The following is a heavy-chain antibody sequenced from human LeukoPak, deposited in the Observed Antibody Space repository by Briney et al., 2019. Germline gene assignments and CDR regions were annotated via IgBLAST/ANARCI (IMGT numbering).Heavy chain of an antibody. Sequence: PETLSLTCAVYGGSFSGYYWSWIRQPPGKGLEWIGEINHSGSTNYNPSLKSRVTISVDTSKNQFSLKLSSVTAADTAVYYCARGRDLYDSSGYYGAYWGQGTLVTVSS. D-gene: IGHD3-22*01. CDR1: GGSFSGYY. V-gene: IGHV4-34*01. CDR2: INHSGST. J-gene: IGHJ4*02. CDR3: ARGRDLYDSSGYYGAY.